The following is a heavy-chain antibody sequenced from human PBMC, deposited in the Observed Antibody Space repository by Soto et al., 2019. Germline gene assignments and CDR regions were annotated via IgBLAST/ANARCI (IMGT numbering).Heavy chain of an antibody. J-gene: IGHJ5*02. CDR2: IYYSGST. Sequence: SETLSLTCTVSGGSISSGDYYWSWIRQPPGKGLEWIGYIYYSGSTYYNPSLKSRVTISVDTSKNQFSLKLSSVTVADTAVYYCARCQGTYYYDSSGYSAGNWFDPWGQGTLVTVSS. CDR3: ARCQGTYYYDSSGYSAGNWFDP. CDR1: GGSISSGDYY. V-gene: IGHV4-30-4*01. D-gene: IGHD3-22*01.